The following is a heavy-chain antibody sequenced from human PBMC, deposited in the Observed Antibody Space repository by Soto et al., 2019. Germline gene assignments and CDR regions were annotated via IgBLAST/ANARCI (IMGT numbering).Heavy chain of an antibody. CDR1: GGSISSYY. V-gene: IGHV4-59*12. Sequence: PSETLSLTCTVSGGSISSYYWSWIRQPPGKGLEWIGYIYHSGSTYYNPSLKSRVTISVDRSKNQFSLKLSSVTAADTAVYYCARGGGSNCSGGSCPAGWFDPWGQGTLVTVSS. CDR3: ARGGGSNCSGGSCPAGWFDP. D-gene: IGHD2-15*01. J-gene: IGHJ5*02. CDR2: IYHSGST.